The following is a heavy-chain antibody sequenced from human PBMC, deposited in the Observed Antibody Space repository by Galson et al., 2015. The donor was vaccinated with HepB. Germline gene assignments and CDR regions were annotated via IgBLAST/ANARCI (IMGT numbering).Heavy chain of an antibody. J-gene: IGHJ4*02. CDR3: ARSRKLGMNFDY. V-gene: IGHV2-5*01. CDR1: GFSLSTSGVA. Sequence: PALVKPTQTLTLTCTFSGFSLSTSGVAVGWIRQSPGKALEWLAPIYWNDDKRYSPSLKSRVTITKDTSKNQVVLTLTNMDPIDTGTYYCARSRKLGMNFDYWGQGTLVTVSS. D-gene: IGHD7-27*01. CDR2: IYWNDDK.